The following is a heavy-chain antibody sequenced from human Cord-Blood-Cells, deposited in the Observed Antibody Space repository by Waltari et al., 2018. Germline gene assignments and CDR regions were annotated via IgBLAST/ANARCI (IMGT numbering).Heavy chain of an antibody. J-gene: IGHJ4*02. Sequence: EVQLVESGGGLVQPGGSLKLSCAASGFTFSGSAMHRVRQASGKGLEWVGRIRSKANSYATAYAASVKGRFTISRDDSKNTAYLQMNSLKTEDTAVYYCTPGYCSSTSCFDYWGQGTLVTVSS. CDR3: TPGYCSSTSCFDY. CDR1: GFTFSGSA. D-gene: IGHD2-2*03. V-gene: IGHV3-73*02. CDR2: IRSKANSYAT.